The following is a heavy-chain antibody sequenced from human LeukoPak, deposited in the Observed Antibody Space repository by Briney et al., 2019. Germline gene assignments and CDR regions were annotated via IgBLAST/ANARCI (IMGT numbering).Heavy chain of an antibody. CDR2: ISSLSGTR. CDR1: GFTFGSYS. D-gene: IGHD6-19*01. Sequence: PGGSLRLSCAASGFTFGSYSMNWVRQAPGKGLEWVSFISSLSGTREYADSVKGRFTVSRDNAKNSLYLQMNSLRAEDTAVYYCIVLAVAGTFGFDYWGQGTLVTVSS. CDR3: IVLAVAGTFGFDY. J-gene: IGHJ4*02. V-gene: IGHV3-48*04.